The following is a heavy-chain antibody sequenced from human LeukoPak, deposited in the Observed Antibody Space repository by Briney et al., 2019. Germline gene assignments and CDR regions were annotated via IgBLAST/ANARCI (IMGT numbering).Heavy chain of an antibody. CDR2: FDPEDGET. Sequence: ASVKVSCNVSGYTLTELSMHWVRQAPGKGLEWMGGFDPEDGETIYAQKFQGRVTMTEDTSTDTAYMELSSLRSEDTAVYYCACPYYYDSSGYRLDAFDIWGQGTMVTVSS. D-gene: IGHD3-22*01. V-gene: IGHV1-24*01. J-gene: IGHJ3*02. CDR1: GYTLTELS. CDR3: ACPYYYDSSGYRLDAFDI.